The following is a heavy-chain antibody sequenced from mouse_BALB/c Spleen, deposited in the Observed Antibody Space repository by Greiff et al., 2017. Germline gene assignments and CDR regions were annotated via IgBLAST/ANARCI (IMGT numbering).Heavy chain of an antibody. Sequence: EVKLEESGPGLVKPSQSLSLTCSVTGYSITSGYYWNWIRQFPGNKLEWMGYISYDGSNNYNPSLKNRISITRDTSKNQFFLKLNSVTTEDTATYYCARSEKDFYDGYLSYFDYWGQGTTLTVSS. D-gene: IGHD2-3*01. CDR1: GYSITSGYY. CDR3: ARSEKDFYDGYLSYFDY. CDR2: ISYDGSN. V-gene: IGHV3-6*02. J-gene: IGHJ2*01.